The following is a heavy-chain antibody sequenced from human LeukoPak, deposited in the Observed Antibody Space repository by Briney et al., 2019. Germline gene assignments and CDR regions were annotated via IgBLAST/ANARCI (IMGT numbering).Heavy chain of an antibody. V-gene: IGHV3-7*03. CDR2: IKQDGSEK. CDR3: ARGPPDDYYDSSGYYSYYFDY. CDR1: GFTFSSYW. J-gene: IGHJ4*02. D-gene: IGHD3-22*01. Sequence: GGSLRLSCAASGFTFSSYWMNWVRHAPGKGLEWVANIKQDGSEKYYVDSVKGRFTISRDNAKNSLYLQMNSLRAEDTAVYYCARGPPDDYYDSSGYYSYYFDYWGQGTLVTVSS.